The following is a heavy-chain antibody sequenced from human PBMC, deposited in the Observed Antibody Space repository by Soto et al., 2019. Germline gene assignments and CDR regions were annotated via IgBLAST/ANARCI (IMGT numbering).Heavy chain of an antibody. CDR3: ARYDFWIPGNIDP. CDR1: GFAFGDSW. D-gene: IGHD3-3*01. CDR2: IKHDGSAK. Sequence: GGSLRLSCVASGFAFGDSWMSWVRQAPGKVLEWVAYIKHDGSAKSYVDSVKGRFSISRDNAKNSIYLQMNSLRVEDTAVYYCARYDFWIPGNIDPWGQGALVTVSS. J-gene: IGHJ5*02. V-gene: IGHV3-7*01.